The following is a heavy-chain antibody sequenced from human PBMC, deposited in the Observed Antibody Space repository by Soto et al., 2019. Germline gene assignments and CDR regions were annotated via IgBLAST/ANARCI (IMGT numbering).Heavy chain of an antibody. Sequence: GGSLRLPCAASGFTFDDYTMHWVRQAPGKGLEWVASISSSSSYIYYADSVKGRFTVSRDNSKNTLYLQMNSLRAEDTAVYYCARESNDYEDGFDIWGQGTMVTVSS. CDR3: ARESNDYEDGFDI. CDR1: GFTFDDYT. V-gene: IGHV3-21*01. CDR2: ISSSSSYI. D-gene: IGHD4-17*01. J-gene: IGHJ3*02.